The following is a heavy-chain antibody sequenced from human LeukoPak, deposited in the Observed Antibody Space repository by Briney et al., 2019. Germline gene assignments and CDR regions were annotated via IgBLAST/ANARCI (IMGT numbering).Heavy chain of an antibody. CDR3: AGERGGYGFY. CDR2: ISSSSSYI. J-gene: IGHJ4*02. Sequence: KSGGSLRLSCAASGFTFSSYSMNWVRQAPEKGLELVSSISSSSSYIYYADSVKGRFTISRDDAKNSLYLQMNSLRGDETAMYYCAGERGGYGFYWGQGTLVTVSS. V-gene: IGHV3-21*01. D-gene: IGHD5-12*01. CDR1: GFTFSSYS.